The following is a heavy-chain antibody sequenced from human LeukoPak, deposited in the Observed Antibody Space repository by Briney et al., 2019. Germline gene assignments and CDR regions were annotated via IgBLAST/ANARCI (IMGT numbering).Heavy chain of an antibody. Sequence: SETLSLTCAVYGGSFSGYYWSWIRQPPGKGLEWIGEINHNGSTNYNPSLKSRVTISVDTSKNQFSLKLSSVTAADTAVYFCARAPHFFDTSGSRYYFDYWGQGALVTVSS. V-gene: IGHV4-34*01. J-gene: IGHJ4*02. D-gene: IGHD3-22*01. CDR1: GGSFSGYY. CDR3: ARAPHFFDTSGSRYYFDY. CDR2: INHNGST.